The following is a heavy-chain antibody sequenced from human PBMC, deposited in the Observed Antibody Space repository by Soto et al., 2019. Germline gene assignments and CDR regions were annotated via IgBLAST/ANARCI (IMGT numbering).Heavy chain of an antibody. J-gene: IGHJ6*02. CDR2: IKSKTDGGTT. V-gene: IGHV3-15*01. CDR1: GFTFSNAW. Sequence: GESLKISCAASGFTFSNAWMSWVRQAPGKGLEWVGRIKSKTDGGTTDYAAPVKGRFTISRDDSKNTLYLQMNSLKTEDTAVYYCTTEWDKFYYYGMDVWGQGTTVTVSS. D-gene: IGHD1-26*01. CDR3: TTEWDKFYYYGMDV.